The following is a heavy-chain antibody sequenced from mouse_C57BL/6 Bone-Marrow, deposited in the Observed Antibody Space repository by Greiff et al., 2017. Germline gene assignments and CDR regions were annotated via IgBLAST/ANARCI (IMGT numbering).Heavy chain of an antibody. CDR3: ARECNPYWYFDV. CDR2: IYPGDGDT. J-gene: IGHJ1*03. D-gene: IGHD2-1*01. Sequence: QVQLQQSGAELVKPGASVKTSCKASGYAFSSYWMNWVKQRPGKGLEWIGQIYPGDGDTNYNGKFKGKATLTADKSSSTAYMQLSSLTSEDSAVYFCARECNPYWYFDVWGTGTTVTVSS. CDR1: GYAFSSYW. V-gene: IGHV1-80*01.